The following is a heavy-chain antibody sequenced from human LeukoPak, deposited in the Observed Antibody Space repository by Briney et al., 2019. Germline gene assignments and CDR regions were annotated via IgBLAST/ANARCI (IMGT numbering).Heavy chain of an antibody. CDR3: VRTYEIVGATAFYHYFYYMDV. V-gene: IGHV4-34*01. D-gene: IGHD1-26*01. CDR2: VNYGGRT. J-gene: IGHJ6*03. CDR1: LDSLSGYS. Sequence: SETLSLTCAVYLDSLSGYSWSGIRQPPGKGLEWIGEVNYGGRTKYNSSLKSRVIISVDTSKNPFSLKLTSVTAADTAIYYCVRTYEIVGATAFYHYFYYMDVWGKGTTVTISS.